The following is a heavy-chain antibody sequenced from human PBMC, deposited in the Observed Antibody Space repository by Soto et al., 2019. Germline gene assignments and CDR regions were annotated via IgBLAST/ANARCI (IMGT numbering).Heavy chain of an antibody. J-gene: IGHJ6*02. CDR1: GYTFTSYD. D-gene: IGHD6-13*01. Sequence: VKVSCKASGYTFTSYDINWVRQATGQGLEWMGWMNPNSGNTGYAQKFQGRVTMTRNTSISTAYMELSSLRSEDTAVYYCARADSSSWYVGYYYYGMDVWGQGTTVTVS. CDR3: ARADSSSWYVGYYYYGMDV. V-gene: IGHV1-8*01. CDR2: MNPNSGNT.